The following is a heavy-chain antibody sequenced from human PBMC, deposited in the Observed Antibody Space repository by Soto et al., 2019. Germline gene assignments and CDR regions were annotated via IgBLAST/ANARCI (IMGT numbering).Heavy chain of an antibody. V-gene: IGHV3-11*05. D-gene: IGHD6-19*01. Sequence: QVQLVESGGGLVKPGGSLRLSCAASGFSFSDYYMSWIRQAPGKGLEWVSYISSSSDYTNYADSVKDRFTISRDNAKNSLYLQMNSLRAEDTAVYYCARDMGYRGGWDIFDYWGQGTLVTVSS. J-gene: IGHJ4*02. CDR2: ISSSSDYT. CDR3: ARDMGYRGGWDIFDY. CDR1: GFSFSDYY.